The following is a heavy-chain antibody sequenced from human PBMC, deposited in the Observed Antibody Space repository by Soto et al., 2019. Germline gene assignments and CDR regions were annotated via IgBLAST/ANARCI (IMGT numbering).Heavy chain of an antibody. Sequence: QVQLVQSGAEVKKPGSSVKVSCKASGGTFSSYAISWVRQAPGQGLEWMGGIIPIFGTANYAQKFQGRVTITADESTSTGYLELSSLRSEDTAVYYWARDRPGGGKRGREFDYWGQGTLVTGSS. CDR3: ARDRPGGGKRGREFDY. V-gene: IGHV1-69*12. CDR2: IIPIFGTA. J-gene: IGHJ4*02. CDR1: GGTFSSYA. D-gene: IGHD2-15*01.